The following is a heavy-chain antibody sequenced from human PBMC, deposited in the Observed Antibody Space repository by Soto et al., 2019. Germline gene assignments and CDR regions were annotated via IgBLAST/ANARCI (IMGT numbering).Heavy chain of an antibody. CDR2: IYWDDDK. CDR1: GDSVSTSGVG. Sequence: QITLKESGPTLVKPTQTLTLTFTFSGDSVSTSGVGVAWIRQPPGKALEWLALIYWDDDKRYSPFLQNRVTITKDTSKNQVVLTMTNMDPVDTATYYSAHKGCRGAAMDVWGQGTTVTVSS. D-gene: IGHD2-15*01. CDR3: AHKGCRGAAMDV. V-gene: IGHV2-5*02. J-gene: IGHJ6*02.